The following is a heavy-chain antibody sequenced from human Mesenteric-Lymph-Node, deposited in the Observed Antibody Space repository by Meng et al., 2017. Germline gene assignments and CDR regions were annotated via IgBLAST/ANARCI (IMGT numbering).Heavy chain of an antibody. CDR2: ISSSGSTI. CDR3: ARDDGYYGSGSYGGDY. J-gene: IGHJ4*02. Sequence: GESLKISCAASGFTFSSYEMNWVRQAPGKGLEWVSYISSSGSTIYYADSVKGRFTISRDNAKNSLYLQMNSLRAEDTAVYYCARDDGYYGSGSYGGDYWGQGTLVTVSS. V-gene: IGHV3-48*03. D-gene: IGHD3-10*01. CDR1: GFTFSSYE.